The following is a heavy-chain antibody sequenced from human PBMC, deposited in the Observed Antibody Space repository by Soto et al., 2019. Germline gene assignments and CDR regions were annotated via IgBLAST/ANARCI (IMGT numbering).Heavy chain of an antibody. Sequence: PCGSMRLSCAASGFTFSNHWMSWVRQAPGKGLEWVANIKRDGSEYYLVDSVKGRFSISRDNAKNSLHLQMNSLRAEDTAVYYCATRPHGADRSVYLGDFDYWGQGTMVTVSA. CDR1: GFTFSNHW. CDR3: ATRPHGADRSVYLGDFDY. D-gene: IGHD3-22*01. J-gene: IGHJ4*02. CDR2: IKRDGSEY. V-gene: IGHV3-7*01.